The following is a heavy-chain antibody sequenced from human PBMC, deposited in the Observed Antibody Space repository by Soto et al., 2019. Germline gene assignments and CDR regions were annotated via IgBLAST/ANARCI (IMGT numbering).Heavy chain of an antibody. V-gene: IGHV4-59*01. CDR2: IYYSGST. Sequence: SETLSLTCTVSGGSISSYYWSWIRQPPGKGLEWIGYIYYSGSTNYNPSLKSRVTISVDTSKNQFSLKLSSVTAADTAVYYCARVYYYDSSVHFDYWGQGTLVTVSS. CDR1: GGSISSYY. J-gene: IGHJ4*02. D-gene: IGHD3-22*01. CDR3: ARVYYYDSSVHFDY.